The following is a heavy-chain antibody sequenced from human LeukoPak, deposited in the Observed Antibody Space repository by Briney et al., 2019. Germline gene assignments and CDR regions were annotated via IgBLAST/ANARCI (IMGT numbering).Heavy chain of an antibody. Sequence: GGSLRLSCAASGFTFSSYAMSWVLQAPGKGLEWVSAINGAGGATCYADSVKGRFAISRDNPKNTLYLQINSLRAEDTAVYYCARAPGSSVSIAARPYYFDYWGQGTLVTVSS. D-gene: IGHD6-6*01. V-gene: IGHV3-23*01. CDR1: GFTFSSYA. J-gene: IGHJ4*02. CDR2: INGAGGAT. CDR3: ARAPGSSVSIAARPYYFDY.